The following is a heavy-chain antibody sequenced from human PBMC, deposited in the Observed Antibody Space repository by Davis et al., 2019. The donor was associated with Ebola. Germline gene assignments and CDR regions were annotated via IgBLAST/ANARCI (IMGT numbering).Heavy chain of an antibody. J-gene: IGHJ4*02. CDR2: IIPIFGTT. Sequence: SVKVSCKASGGTFSSSTVSWVRQAPGQGLEWMGEIIPIFGTTKYAQRFRGRVTFTADESTNTAYTELTSLKSEDTAVYYCARTVPHSDFWSGLWDHWGQGTLVSVSS. CDR3: ARTVPHSDFWSGLWDH. V-gene: IGHV1-69*13. CDR1: GGTFSSST. D-gene: IGHD3-3*01.